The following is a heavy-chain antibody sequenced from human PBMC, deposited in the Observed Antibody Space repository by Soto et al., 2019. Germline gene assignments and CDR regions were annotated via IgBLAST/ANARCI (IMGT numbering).Heavy chain of an antibody. CDR1: GFTFTSHN. CDR3: ARELSTIIRAYN. J-gene: IGHJ4*02. CDR2: ISPYDHSF. V-gene: IGHV3-21*02. D-gene: IGHD3-10*01. Sequence: EVQLVESGGGLVKPGGSLRLSCAASGFTFTSHNIYWFRQAPGKGLEWVSSISPYDHSFYYADSVKGRFTVSKDNAKSPVFLQMHSLRAEDTAIYYCARELSTIIRAYNWGQGTLVTVSS.